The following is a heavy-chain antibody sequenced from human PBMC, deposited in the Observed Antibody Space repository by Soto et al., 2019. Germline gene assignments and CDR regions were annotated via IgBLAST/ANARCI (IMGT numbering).Heavy chain of an antibody. CDR3: EHRRRGGYYFDY. J-gene: IGHJ4*02. V-gene: IGHV2-5*02. CDR2: IYWDDDK. Sequence: QITLKESGPTLVNPTQTLTLTCTFSGFSLRTSGVGVGWIRQPPGKALEWLALIYWDDDKSYSPSLKSRLTITKDTSKNQVVLTMTNMDPVDTATYYCEHRRRGGYYFDYWGQGTLVTVSS. CDR1: GFSLRTSGVG. D-gene: IGHD3-10*01.